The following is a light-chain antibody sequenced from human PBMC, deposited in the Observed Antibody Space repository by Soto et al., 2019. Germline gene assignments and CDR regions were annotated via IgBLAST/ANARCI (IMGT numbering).Light chain of an antibody. CDR1: QSVSSN. J-gene: IGKJ1*01. CDR3: QHYNNWPRT. V-gene: IGKV3-15*01. Sequence: EIVMTQSPATLSVSPGERATLSCRASQSVSSNLAWYQQKPGQAPRLLTRATSIPARFSGSGSGTEFTLTISSLQSEDFAVYYCQHYNNWPRTFGQGTKVEIK.